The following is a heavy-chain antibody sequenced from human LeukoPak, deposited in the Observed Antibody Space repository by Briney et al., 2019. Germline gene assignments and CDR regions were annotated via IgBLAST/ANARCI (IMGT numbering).Heavy chain of an antibody. CDR2: ISGSGGST. D-gene: IGHD3-22*01. V-gene: IGHV3-23*01. CDR1: AFTFSNYA. Sequence: GGSLRLSCAASAFTFSNYAMSWVRQAPGKGLEWVSAISGSGGSTYYADSVKGRFTISRDNSKNTLYLQMNSLRAEDTAVYYCAKEALSYYYDSSGHYFDYWGRGTLVTVSS. J-gene: IGHJ4*02. CDR3: AKEALSYYYDSSGHYFDY.